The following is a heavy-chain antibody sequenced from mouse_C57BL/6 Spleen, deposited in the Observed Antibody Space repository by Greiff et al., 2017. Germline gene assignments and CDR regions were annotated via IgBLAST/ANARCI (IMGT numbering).Heavy chain of an antibody. V-gene: IGHV1-52*01. J-gene: IGHJ1*03. CDR3: ARYYEYDWYFDV. D-gene: IGHD2-4*01. Sequence: VQLQQPGAELVRPGSSVKLSCKASGYTFTSYWMHWVKQRPIQGLEWIGNIDPSDSETHYNQKFKDKATLTLDKSTSTAYMQLSSLTSEVSAVYYCARYYEYDWYFDVWGTGTTVTVSS. CDR2: IDPSDSET. CDR1: GYTFTSYW.